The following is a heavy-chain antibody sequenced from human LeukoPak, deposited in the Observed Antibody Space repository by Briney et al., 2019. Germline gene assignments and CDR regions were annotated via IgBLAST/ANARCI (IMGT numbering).Heavy chain of an antibody. CDR3: ARGIEMATGKQLGGGDY. J-gene: IGHJ4*02. D-gene: IGHD5-24*01. CDR2: ISAYNGNT. Sequence: ASVKVSCKVSGYTLTELSMHWVRQAPGQGLEWMGWISAYNGNTNYAQKLQGRVTMTTDTSTSTAYMELRSLRSDDTAVYYCARGIEMATGKQLGGGDYWGQGTLVTVSS. CDR1: GYTLTELS. V-gene: IGHV1-18*01.